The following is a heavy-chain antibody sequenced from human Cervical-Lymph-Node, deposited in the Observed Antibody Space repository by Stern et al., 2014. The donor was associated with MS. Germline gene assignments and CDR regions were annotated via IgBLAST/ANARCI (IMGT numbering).Heavy chain of an antibody. V-gene: IGHV1-69*01. D-gene: IGHD6-6*01. CDR2: IIPIFGTA. CDR1: GGTFSSYA. CDR3: AAPARPDDYYYGMDV. J-gene: IGHJ6*02. Sequence: DQLVESGAEVKKPGSSVKVSCKASGGTFSSYAISWVRHAPGQGLEWLGGIIPIFGTANYAQKFQGRVTITADESTSTAYMELSSLRSEDTAVYYCAAPARPDDYYYGMDVWGQGTTVTVSS.